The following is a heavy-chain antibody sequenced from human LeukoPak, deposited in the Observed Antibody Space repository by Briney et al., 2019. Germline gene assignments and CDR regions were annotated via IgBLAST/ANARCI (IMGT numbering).Heavy chain of an antibody. J-gene: IGHJ4*02. CDR2: IYYSGST. D-gene: IGHD3-9*01. CDR1: GRSISSYY. CDR3: AREDRYFDWLSVFDY. Sequence: SSETLSLTCTVSGRSISSYYWSWIRQPPGKGLEWIGYIYYSGSTNYNPSLKSRVTISVDTSKNQFSLKLSSVTAADTAVYYCAREDRYFDWLSVFDYWGQGTLVTVSS. V-gene: IGHV4-59*01.